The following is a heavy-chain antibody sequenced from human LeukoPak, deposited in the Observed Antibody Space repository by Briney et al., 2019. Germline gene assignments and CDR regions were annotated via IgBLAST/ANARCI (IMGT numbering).Heavy chain of an antibody. Sequence: GESLKISCKGSGYSFTSYWIGWVRQMPGKGLEWMGIIYPGDSDTRYSPSFQGQVTTSADKSISTAYLQWSSLKASDTAMYYCARRSDCSGGSCYEVFDYWGQGTLVTVSS. V-gene: IGHV5-51*01. CDR2: IYPGDSDT. D-gene: IGHD2-15*01. J-gene: IGHJ4*02. CDR1: GYSFTSYW. CDR3: ARRSDCSGGSCYEVFDY.